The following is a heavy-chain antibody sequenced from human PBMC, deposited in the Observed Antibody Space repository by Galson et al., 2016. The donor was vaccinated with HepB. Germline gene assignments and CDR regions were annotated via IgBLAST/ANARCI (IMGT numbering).Heavy chain of an antibody. J-gene: IGHJ4*02. Sequence: TLSPTCSVSAGSISCGGYYWSWIRQHPGKGLEWIGYIFYRGSSYYTPSLKSRVTIPVDTSKNQFSLKLSSVTAADTAVYHCTSGLVRGVISFWGQGFLVSVSS. D-gene: IGHD3-10*01. CDR2: IFYRGSS. V-gene: IGHV4-31*03. CDR1: AGSISCGGYY. CDR3: TSGLVRGVISF.